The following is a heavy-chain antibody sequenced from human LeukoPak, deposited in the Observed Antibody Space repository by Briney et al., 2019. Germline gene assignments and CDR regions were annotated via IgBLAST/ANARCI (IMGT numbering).Heavy chain of an antibody. CDR1: GYSISSGYY. CDR2: IYHSGST. Sequence: PSETLSLTCAVSGYSISSGYYWGWIRPPPGKGLEWIGSIYHSGSTYYNPSLKSQVTISVDTSKNQFSLKLSSVTAADTAVYYCARVPYGIFDYWGQGTLVTVSS. CDR3: ARVPYGIFDY. J-gene: IGHJ4*02. D-gene: IGHD4-17*01. V-gene: IGHV4-38-2*01.